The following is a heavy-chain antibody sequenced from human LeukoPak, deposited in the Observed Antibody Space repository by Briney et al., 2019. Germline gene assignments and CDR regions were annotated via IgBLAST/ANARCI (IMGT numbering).Heavy chain of an antibody. Sequence: GGSLRLSCAASGFTFSSYSMNWVRQAPGKGLEWVSSISSSSSYIYYADSVKGRFTISRDNAKNSLYLQMNSLRAEDTAVYYCAAAVVGAYGGAFDIWGRGTMVTVSS. CDR3: AAAVVGAYGGAFDI. CDR1: GFTFSSYS. J-gene: IGHJ3*02. D-gene: IGHD1-26*01. V-gene: IGHV3-21*01. CDR2: ISSSSSYI.